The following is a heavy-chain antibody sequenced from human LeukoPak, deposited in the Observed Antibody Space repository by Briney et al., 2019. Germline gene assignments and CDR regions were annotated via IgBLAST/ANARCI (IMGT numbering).Heavy chain of an antibody. V-gene: IGHV3-7*01. J-gene: IGHJ4*02. CDR2: IKQDGSEK. CDR3: ASLDTAMVNGDY. Sequence: GGSLRLSCAASGITFSGYWMSWVRQAPGKGLEWVANIKQDGSEKNYVDPVKGRFTISRDNAKNSLYLQMNSLRAEDTAMYYCASLDTAMVNGDYWGQGTLVTVSS. D-gene: IGHD5-18*01. CDR1: GITFSGYW.